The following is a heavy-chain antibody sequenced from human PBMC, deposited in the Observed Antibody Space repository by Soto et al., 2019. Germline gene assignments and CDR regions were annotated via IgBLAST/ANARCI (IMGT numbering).Heavy chain of an antibody. J-gene: IGHJ6*02. CDR1: GFTFSSYG. CDR2: ISYDGSNK. Sequence: PGGSLRLSCAASGFTFSSYGMHWVRQAPGKGLEWAAVISYDGSNKYYADSVKGRFTISRDNSKNTLYLQMNSLRAEDTAVYYCAKDFRQTADFWSGYPLYYGMDVWGQGTTVTVSS. V-gene: IGHV3-30*18. CDR3: AKDFRQTADFWSGYPLYYGMDV. D-gene: IGHD3-3*01.